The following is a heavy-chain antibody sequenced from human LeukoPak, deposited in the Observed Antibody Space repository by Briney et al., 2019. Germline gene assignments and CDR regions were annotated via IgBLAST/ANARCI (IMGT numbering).Heavy chain of an antibody. J-gene: IGHJ4*02. D-gene: IGHD3-22*01. CDR2: INHSGST. Sequence: SETLSLTCAVYGGSFSGYYWSWIRQPPGKGLEWIGEINHSGSTNYNPSLKSRVTISVDTSKNQFSLKLSSVTAADTAVYYCARVGNGYYDSSGYYSYWGQGTLVTVSS. CDR1: GGSFSGYY. CDR3: ARVGNGYYDSSGYYSY. V-gene: IGHV4-34*01.